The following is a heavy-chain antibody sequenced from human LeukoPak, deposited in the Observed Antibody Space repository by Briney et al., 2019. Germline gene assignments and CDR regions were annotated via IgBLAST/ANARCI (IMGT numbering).Heavy chain of an antibody. CDR3: ARVGGSYYFSLDY. CDR1: GFTFSSYS. CDR2: ISSSSSYI. D-gene: IGHD1-26*01. Sequence: GESLRLSCAASGFTFSSYSMNWVRQAPGKGLEWVSSISSSSSYIYYADSVKGRFTISRDNAKNSLYLQMNSLRAEDTAVYYCARVGGSYYFSLDYWGQGTLVTVSS. V-gene: IGHV3-21*01. J-gene: IGHJ4*02.